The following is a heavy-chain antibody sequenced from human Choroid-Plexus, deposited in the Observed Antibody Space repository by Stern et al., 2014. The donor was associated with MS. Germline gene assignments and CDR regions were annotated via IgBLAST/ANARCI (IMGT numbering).Heavy chain of an antibody. D-gene: IGHD3-3*01. CDR3: ARDQRGITIFGVVTDYYYLGMDV. CDR1: GYIFTGYY. V-gene: IGHV1-2*02. Sequence: VQLVESGAEVKKPGASVKVSCKTSGYIFTGYYIHWVRQAPGQGLEWMAWINPNNGGTKYAQKFHGRVTMSRDTSISTAYVELSSLTSDDTAVYYCARDQRGITIFGVVTDYYYLGMDVWGQGTTVTVSS. J-gene: IGHJ6*02. CDR2: INPNNGGT.